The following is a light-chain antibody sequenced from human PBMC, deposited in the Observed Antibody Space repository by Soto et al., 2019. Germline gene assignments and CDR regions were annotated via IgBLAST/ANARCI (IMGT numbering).Light chain of an antibody. J-gene: IGKJ1*01. CDR1: QSISRG. CDR3: QQYNSYSVT. CDR2: GVS. Sequence: DIQMTQSPSTLSASVGDRVTITCRASQSISRGLAWYQQKPGKAPNFLIDGVSSLKSGGSLSSSGSGSGTEFTLVISSLQPYDFASYYCQQYNSYSVTCGQASKVDIK. V-gene: IGKV1-5*01.